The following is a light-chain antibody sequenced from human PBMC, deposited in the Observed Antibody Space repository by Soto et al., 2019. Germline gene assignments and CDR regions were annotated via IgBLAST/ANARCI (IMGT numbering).Light chain of an antibody. CDR3: QQRSSWPIT. CDR1: QSVSRY. CDR2: DAS. J-gene: IGKJ5*01. V-gene: IGKV3-11*01. Sequence: EIVLTQSPATLSLSPGARAPLSCRASQSVSRYLAWYQQKPGQAPRLLIYDASNRATGIPARFSGSGSGTDFTLTISSLEPEDFAVYYCQQRSSWPITFGQGTRLEIK.